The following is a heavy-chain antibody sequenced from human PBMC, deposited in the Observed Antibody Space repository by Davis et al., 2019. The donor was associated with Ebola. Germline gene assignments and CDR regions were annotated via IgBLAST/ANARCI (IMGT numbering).Heavy chain of an antibody. J-gene: IGHJ4*02. CDR3: ARDQHRSHEY. V-gene: IGHV3-48*04. CDR1: GFTFSDFS. CDR2: ITTGSNAI. Sequence: GESLKISCAASGFTFSDFSMNWVRQAPGEALEWISYITTGSNAIHYADSVKGRFTISRDNAKNSLYLQMNGLRAEDTAVYYCARDQHRSHEYWGLGTLVTVSS. D-gene: IGHD2-15*01.